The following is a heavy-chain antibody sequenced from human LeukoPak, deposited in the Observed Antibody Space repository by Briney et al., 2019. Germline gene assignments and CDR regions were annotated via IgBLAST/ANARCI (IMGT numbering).Heavy chain of an antibody. D-gene: IGHD3-10*01. Sequence: SETLSLTCAVYGGSFSGYYWSWIRQPPGKGLEWIGEINHSGSTNYNPSLKSRVTISVDTSKNQFSLKLSSVTAADTAVYYCARGWLPRITMVRGAPPRYWGQGTLVTVSS. V-gene: IGHV4-34*01. CDR3: ARGWLPRITMVRGAPPRY. CDR2: INHSGST. J-gene: IGHJ4*02. CDR1: GGSFSGYY.